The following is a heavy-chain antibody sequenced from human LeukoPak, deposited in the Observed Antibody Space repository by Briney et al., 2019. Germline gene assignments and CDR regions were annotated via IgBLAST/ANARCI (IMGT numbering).Heavy chain of an antibody. J-gene: IGHJ5*02. Sequence: ASVKVSCKASGYTFSGYGISWVRQAPGQGLEWMGCISVYNGDTNYAQRLQGRITMTTDTSTSTAYMELRSLRSDDTAVYYCARPGGLRNNWFDPWGQGTLVTVSS. CDR3: ARPGGLRNNWFDP. V-gene: IGHV1-18*01. D-gene: IGHD3-16*01. CDR2: ISVYNGDT. CDR1: GYTFSGYG.